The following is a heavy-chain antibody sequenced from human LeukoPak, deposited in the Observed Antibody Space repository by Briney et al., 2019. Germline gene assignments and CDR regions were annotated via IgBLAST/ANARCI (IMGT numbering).Heavy chain of an antibody. J-gene: IGHJ5*02. D-gene: IGHD3-10*01. V-gene: IGHV4-59*12. CDR3: ARDVVRWFDP. CDR2: IYYSGST. Sequence: SETLSLTCTVSGGSISSYYWSWIRQPPGKGLEWIGYIYYSGSTNYNPSLKSRVTISVDTSKNQLSLKLSSVTAADTAVYYCARDVVRWFDPWGQGTLVTVSS. CDR1: GGSISSYY.